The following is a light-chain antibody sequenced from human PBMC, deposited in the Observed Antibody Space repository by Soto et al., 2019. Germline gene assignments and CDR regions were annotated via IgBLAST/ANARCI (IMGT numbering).Light chain of an antibody. V-gene: IGLV2-14*03. CDR1: NSDVGGYNY. J-gene: IGLJ1*01. CDR3: SSYTSSSTPYV. CDR2: EVS. Sequence: QSALTQPASVSGSPGQSITISCTGTNSDVGGYNYVSWYQRHPGKAPKLMIYEVSNRPSGDSDRFSGSKSGNTASLTISGLQAEDEADYYCSSYTSSSTPYVFGSGTKVTVL.